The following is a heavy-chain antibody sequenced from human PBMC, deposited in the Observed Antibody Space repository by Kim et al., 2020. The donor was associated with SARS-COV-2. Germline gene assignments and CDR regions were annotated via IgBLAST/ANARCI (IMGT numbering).Heavy chain of an antibody. CDR2: INPDSGGT. Sequence: ASVKVSCKASGYTFIGYWIHWVRQAPGQGPEWMGRINPDSGGTNYAQKFQGRVIMTRDTSISTAYMELSGLTSDDTAVYYCAISPTSGYCTSTTRPWGQGTLVTVSS. V-gene: IGHV1-2*06. J-gene: IGHJ5*02. D-gene: IGHD2-2*01. CDR1: GYTFIGYW. CDR3: AISPTSGYCTSTTRP.